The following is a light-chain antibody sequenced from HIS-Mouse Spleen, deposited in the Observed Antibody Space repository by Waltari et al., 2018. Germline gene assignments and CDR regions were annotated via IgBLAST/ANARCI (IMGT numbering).Light chain of an antibody. CDR1: SGSIASNY. Sequence: NFMLTQSHSVSESPGKTVTISCTGSSGSIASNYVQWYQQRPGRAPTTVIYEDNQRPSGVPDRFSGSIDSSSNSASLTISGLKTEDEADYYCQSYDSSNWVFGGGTKLTVL. CDR3: QSYDSSNWV. CDR2: EDN. J-gene: IGLJ3*02. V-gene: IGLV6-57*02.